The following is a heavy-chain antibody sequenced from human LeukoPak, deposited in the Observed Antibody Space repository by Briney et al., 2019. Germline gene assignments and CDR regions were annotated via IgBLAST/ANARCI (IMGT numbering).Heavy chain of an antibody. V-gene: IGHV3-23*01. Sequence: GGSLRLSGAGSGFTCSSSAMSWVRQAPGKGLEWLSTIRGGGGSTYYADSVKGRFTISRDNSKNTLYLHMKSLRAEDTAVYYCAKGSGWLLPQYFDFWGQGILVTVSS. CDR2: IRGGGGST. CDR3: AKGSGWLLPQYFDF. J-gene: IGHJ4*02. CDR1: GFTCSSSA. D-gene: IGHD2-21*01.